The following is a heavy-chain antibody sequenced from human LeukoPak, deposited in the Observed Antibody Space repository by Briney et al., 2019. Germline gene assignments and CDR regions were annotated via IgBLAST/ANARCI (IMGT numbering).Heavy chain of an antibody. V-gene: IGHV1-8*01. CDR3: ARSTHGLLSYYGYHTDV. CDR1: GYTFTNYD. D-gene: IGHD3/OR15-3a*01. J-gene: IGHJ6*03. Sequence: ASVKVSCKASGYTFTNYDVNWVRQATGQGLEWMGWVNPNSGNTGYAQKFQGRVTMTRDTSINTAYMELSSLRSEDTAIYDCARSTHGLLSYYGYHTDVWGNGTPVTVSS. CDR2: VNPNSGNT.